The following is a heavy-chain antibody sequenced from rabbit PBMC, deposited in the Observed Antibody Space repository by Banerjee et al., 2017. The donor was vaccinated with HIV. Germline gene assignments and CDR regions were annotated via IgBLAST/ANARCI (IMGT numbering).Heavy chain of an antibody. CDR2: IYAGSSGTT. D-gene: IGHD8-1*01. V-gene: IGHV1S45*01. CDR1: GFSFSSSYW. J-gene: IGHJ4*01. Sequence: QEQLEESGGDLVKPEGSLTLTCTTSGFSFSSSYWICWVRQAPGKGLEWIACIYAGSSGTTYYASWAKGRFTISKTSSTTVTLQMTSLTAADTATYFCAKAPYYYTANYYYFNLWGQGTLVTVS. CDR3: AKAPYYYTANYYYFNL.